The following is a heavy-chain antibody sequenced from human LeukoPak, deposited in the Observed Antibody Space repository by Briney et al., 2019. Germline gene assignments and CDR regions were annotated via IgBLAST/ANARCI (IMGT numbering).Heavy chain of an antibody. CDR3: AKQVAPYYYDSSGYYYDY. CDR2: ISGSGGST. Sequence: PGGSLRLSWAASGLTFSSYAMSWVRQAPGKGREWVSAISGSGGSTYYADSVKGRCTISRDNSTNPLYLQMNSLRAEDTAVYHRAKQVAPYYYDSSGYYYDYWGQGTLVTVSS. J-gene: IGHJ4*02. CDR1: GLTFSSYA. D-gene: IGHD3-22*01. V-gene: IGHV3-23*01.